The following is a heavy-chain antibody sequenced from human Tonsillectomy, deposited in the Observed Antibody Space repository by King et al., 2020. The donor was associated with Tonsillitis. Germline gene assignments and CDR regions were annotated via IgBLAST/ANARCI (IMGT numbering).Heavy chain of an antibody. Sequence: VQLQQWGTGLLKPSETLSLTCAVYGGSFSDYYWTWIRQPPGKGLEWIGEINHSGSSSYNPSLKSRVTISIDTSKSQFSLTLSSVTAADTAVYYCASEIAYFDYWGQGTLVTVSS. CDR1: GGSFSDYY. D-gene: IGHD2-21*01. CDR3: ASEIAYFDY. V-gene: IGHV4-34*01. CDR2: INHSGSS. J-gene: IGHJ4*02.